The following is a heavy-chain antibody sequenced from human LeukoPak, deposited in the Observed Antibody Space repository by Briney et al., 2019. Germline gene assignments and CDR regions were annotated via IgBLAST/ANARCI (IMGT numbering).Heavy chain of an antibody. CDR3: ARAMVRGGYYYYYMDV. V-gene: IGHV1-69*13. J-gene: IGHJ6*03. CDR1: GGTFSSYA. D-gene: IGHD3-10*01. CDR2: IIPIFGTA. Sequence: SVKVSCKASGGTFSSYAISWVRQAPGQGLEWMGGIIPIFGTANYAQKFQGRVTITADESTSTAYMGLSSLRSEDTAVYHCARAMVRGGYYYYYMDVWGKGTTVTISS.